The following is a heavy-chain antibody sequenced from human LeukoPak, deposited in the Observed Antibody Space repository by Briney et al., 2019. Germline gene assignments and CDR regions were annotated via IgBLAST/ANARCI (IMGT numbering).Heavy chain of an antibody. CDR1: GFTFSSYS. D-gene: IGHD1-26*01. J-gene: IGHJ4*02. CDR2: ISSSSSYI. CDR3: ARDIDEGYFDY. Sequence: GGSLRLSCAASGFTFSSYSMNWVRQAPGKGLEWVSSISSSSSYIYYADSVKGRFTISRDNAKNSLYLQMNSLRAGDTAVYYCARDIDEGYFDYWGQGTLVTVSS. V-gene: IGHV3-21*01.